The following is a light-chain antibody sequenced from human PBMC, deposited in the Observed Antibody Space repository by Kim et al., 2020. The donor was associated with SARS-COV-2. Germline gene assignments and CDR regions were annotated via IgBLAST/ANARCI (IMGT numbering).Light chain of an antibody. CDR1: KLGDKY. Sequence: VSPGQTASITCSGDKLGDKYACWYQQKPGQSPVLVIYQDNKRPSGIPERFAGSNSGNTATLTISGTHAMDEADYYCQAWDSSTYVFGTGTKVTVL. CDR2: QDN. V-gene: IGLV3-1*01. J-gene: IGLJ1*01. CDR3: QAWDSSTYV.